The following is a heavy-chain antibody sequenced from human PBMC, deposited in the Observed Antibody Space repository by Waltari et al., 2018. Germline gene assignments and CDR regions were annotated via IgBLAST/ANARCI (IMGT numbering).Heavy chain of an antibody. D-gene: IGHD5-12*01. CDR3: ARGVEMATTVDH. Sequence: QVQLQQWGAGLLKPSETLSLTCAVYGGSFSGYYWIWIRQPPGKGLEWIGEINHIGSTNYNPSLKSRVTISVDTSKNQFSLKLSSVTAADTAVYYCARGVEMATTVDHWGQGTLVTVSS. J-gene: IGHJ4*02. V-gene: IGHV4-34*01. CDR2: INHIGST. CDR1: GGSFSGYY.